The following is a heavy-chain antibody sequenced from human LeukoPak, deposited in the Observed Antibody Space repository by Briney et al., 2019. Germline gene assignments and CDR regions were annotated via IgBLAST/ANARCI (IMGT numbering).Heavy chain of an antibody. CDR2: ISSSSSYI. Sequence: GGSLRLSCAASGFTFSSYSMNWVRQAPGKGLEWVSSISSSSSYIYYADSAKGRFTISRDNAKNSLYLQMNSLRAEDTAVHYCARERYYYDSSGYYSGMDVWGQGTTVTVSS. CDR3: ARERYYYDSSGYYSGMDV. V-gene: IGHV3-21*01. CDR1: GFTFSSYS. D-gene: IGHD3-22*01. J-gene: IGHJ6*02.